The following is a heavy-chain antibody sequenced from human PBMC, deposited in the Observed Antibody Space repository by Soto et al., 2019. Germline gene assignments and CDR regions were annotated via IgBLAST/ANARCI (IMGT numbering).Heavy chain of an antibody. D-gene: IGHD1-7*01. CDR2: IYSGGST. Sequence: EVQLVETGGGLIQPGGSLRLSCAASGFTVSSNYMSWVRQAPGKGLEWVSVIYSGGSTYYADSVKGRFTISRDNSKNTLYLQMHSLGAEDTAVYYCARESRAGITGTTPWFDPWGQGTLVTVSS. V-gene: IGHV3-53*02. CDR3: ARESRAGITGTTPWFDP. CDR1: GFTVSSNY. J-gene: IGHJ5*02.